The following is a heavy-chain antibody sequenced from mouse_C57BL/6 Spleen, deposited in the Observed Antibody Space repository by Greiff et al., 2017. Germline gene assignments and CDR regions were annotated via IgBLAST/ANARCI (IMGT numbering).Heavy chain of an antibody. CDR1: GYTFTSYW. CDR2: INPSNGGT. Sequence: QVQLQQPGTELVKPGASVKLSCKASGYTFTSYWMHWVKQRPGQGLEWIGNINPSNGGTNYNEKFKSKATLTVDKSSSTAYMQRSSLTSEDSAVYDCARPGYYYGSSYYFDCWGQGTTLTVSS. D-gene: IGHD1-1*01. J-gene: IGHJ2*01. CDR3: ARPGYYYGSSYYFDC. V-gene: IGHV1-53*01.